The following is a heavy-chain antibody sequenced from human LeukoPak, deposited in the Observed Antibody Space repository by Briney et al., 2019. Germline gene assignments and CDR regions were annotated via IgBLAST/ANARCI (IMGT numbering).Heavy chain of an antibody. CDR1: GFTFSNFA. Sequence: GGSLRLSCAASGFTFSNFAMHWVRQAPGKGLEWVANINHDGRETYYADSVKGRFIISRDNAKDSLYLQMNSLRAEDAAVYYCAKGYIIAGRQWYLDLWGRGTLVGVSS. V-gene: IGHV3-7*01. D-gene: IGHD6-13*01. J-gene: IGHJ2*01. CDR3: AKGYIIAGRQWYLDL. CDR2: INHDGRET.